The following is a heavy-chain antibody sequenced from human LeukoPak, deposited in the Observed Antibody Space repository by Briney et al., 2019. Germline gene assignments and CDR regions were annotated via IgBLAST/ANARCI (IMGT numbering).Heavy chain of an antibody. CDR3: ARRHYDILTGYYPKGDDAFDI. Sequence: SETLSLTCTVSGGSIGSYYWSWIRQPPGKGLEWIGYIYYSGSTNYNPSLKSRVTISVDTSKYQFSLKLSSVTAADTAVYYCARRHYDILTGYYPKGDDAFDIWGQGTMVTVSS. D-gene: IGHD3-9*01. J-gene: IGHJ3*02. CDR1: GGSIGSYY. V-gene: IGHV4-59*08. CDR2: IYYSGST.